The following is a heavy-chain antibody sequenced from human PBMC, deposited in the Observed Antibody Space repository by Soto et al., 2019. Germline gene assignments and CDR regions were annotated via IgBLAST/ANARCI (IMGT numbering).Heavy chain of an antibody. J-gene: IGHJ4*02. V-gene: IGHV3-23*01. D-gene: IGHD2-21*01. CDR1: GFTFSSYA. CDR2: ISGSGGST. CDR3: AKVMVSSTLRIVY. Sequence: EVQLLESGGGLVQPGGSLRLSCAASGFTFSSYAMSWVRQAPGKGLEWVSSISGSGGSTYYADSVKGRFTISRDNSKNTLYLQMNSLRAEDTAAYYCAKVMVSSTLRIVYWGQGTLVTVSS.